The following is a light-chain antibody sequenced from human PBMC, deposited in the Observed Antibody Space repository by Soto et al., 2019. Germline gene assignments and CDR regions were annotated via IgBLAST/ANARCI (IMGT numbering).Light chain of an antibody. J-gene: IGKJ1*01. CDR1: QSVRTN. V-gene: IGKV3D-15*01. Sequence: EVMMTQFPDTVSVTAGETVTLSCGASQSVRTNLAWYQQRPGQAPRLLIHYASTRASDIPARFSGSGSGTNFTLAISSLQSEDFAVYYCHQRQSWPRTFGQGTKVDIK. CDR2: YAS. CDR3: HQRQSWPRT.